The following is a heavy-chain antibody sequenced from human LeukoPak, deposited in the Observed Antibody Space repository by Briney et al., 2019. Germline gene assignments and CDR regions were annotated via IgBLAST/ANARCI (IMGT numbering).Heavy chain of an antibody. Sequence: GGSLKLSCAASGFTFDDYGLSWVRQAPGKGLEWVSTINWNGGSTGYADSVKGRFTISRDNSKNTLYLQMNSLRAEDTAVYYCANRIAAAGEDAFDIWGQGTMVTVSS. CDR2: INWNGGST. D-gene: IGHD6-13*01. CDR1: GFTFDDYG. CDR3: ANRIAAAGEDAFDI. V-gene: IGHV3-20*04. J-gene: IGHJ3*02.